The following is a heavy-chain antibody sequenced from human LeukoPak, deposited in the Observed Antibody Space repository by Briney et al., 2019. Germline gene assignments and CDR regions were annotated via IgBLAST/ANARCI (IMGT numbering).Heavy chain of an antibody. D-gene: IGHD2-2*01. Sequence: SVKVSCKASGGTFSSYAISWVRQAPGQGLEWMGGVIPIFGTANYAQKFQGRVTITADKSTSTAYMELSSLRSEDTAVYYCATIRVHGTIPHCSSTSCYYWGQGTLVTVSS. J-gene: IGHJ4*02. CDR1: GGTFSSYA. CDR3: ATIRVHGTIPHCSSTSCYY. V-gene: IGHV1-69*06. CDR2: VIPIFGTA.